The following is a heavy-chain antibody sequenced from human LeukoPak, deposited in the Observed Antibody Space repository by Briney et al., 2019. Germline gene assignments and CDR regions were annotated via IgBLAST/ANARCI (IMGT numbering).Heavy chain of an antibody. J-gene: IGHJ4*02. D-gene: IGHD4-17*01. CDR3: ARGSDFGDC. CDR1: GGSISTYY. CDR2: IYISGTT. Sequence: PSVTLSLTCSVSGGSISTYYWSWIRQPPGKGLEWIGYIYISGTTNYNPSLKSRVTMSVDTSKNQLSMKLSSVTAADTAVYYCARGSDFGDCWGQGTLVTVSS. V-gene: IGHV4-59*01.